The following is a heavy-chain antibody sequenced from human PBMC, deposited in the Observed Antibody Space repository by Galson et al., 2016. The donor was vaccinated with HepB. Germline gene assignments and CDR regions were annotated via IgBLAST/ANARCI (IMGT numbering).Heavy chain of an antibody. V-gene: IGHV1-69*01. CDR1: GGTFSNYA. CDR2: ILPMFGTA. D-gene: IGHD6-6*01. Sequence: XASGGTFSNYAISWLRQAPGXGPXXXGGILPMFGTANYAPXXXGRVTFTADATPSTAYMELSSLRSDDTAVYYRARHYSSTWPAGLIFDSWGPGTRVTVSS. CDR3: ARHYSSTWPAGLIFDS. J-gene: IGHJ4*02.